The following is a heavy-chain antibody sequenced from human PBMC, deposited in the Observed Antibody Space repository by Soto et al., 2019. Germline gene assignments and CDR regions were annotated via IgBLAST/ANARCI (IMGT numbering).Heavy chain of an antibody. CDR1: GYTFTGYA. V-gene: IGHV1-3*01. CDR3: ARDAYGGNENAFDI. CDR2: INAGNGNT. Sequence: ASVKVSCKASGYTFTGYAIHWVRQAPGQRLEWMGWINAGNGNTKYSQKFQGRVTITRDTSASTAYMELSSLRSEDTAVYYCARDAYGGNENAFDIWGQGTMVTVSS. J-gene: IGHJ3*02. D-gene: IGHD4-17*01.